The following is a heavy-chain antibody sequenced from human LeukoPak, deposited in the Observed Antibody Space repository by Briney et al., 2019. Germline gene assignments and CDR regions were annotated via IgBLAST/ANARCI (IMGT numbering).Heavy chain of an antibody. V-gene: IGHV3-66*01. CDR1: GFTVSSNY. J-gene: IGHJ3*02. Sequence: GGSLRLSCAASGFTVSSNYMSWVRQAPGKGLEWVSVIYSGGGTYYADSVKGRFTISRDNPKNTLYLQMNSLRPEDTAAYYCARVGPYDAFDIWGQGTMVPVSS. CDR2: IYSGGGT. CDR3: ARVGPYDAFDI.